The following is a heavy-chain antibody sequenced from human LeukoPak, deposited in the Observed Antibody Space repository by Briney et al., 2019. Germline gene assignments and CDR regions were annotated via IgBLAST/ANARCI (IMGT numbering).Heavy chain of an antibody. CDR2: ISGISGSTT. CDR1: GFNFADHA. Sequence: EGSLTLSCAASGFNFADHAMRWVRQAPGKRLEWVSAISGISGSTTIYADSVKGRFAVSRDNSRNTLFLQMNSLRAEDTAVYYCAKNYASGRGVPYAMDVWGQGTTVTVAS. J-gene: IGHJ6*02. D-gene: IGHD3-10*01. V-gene: IGHV3-23*01. CDR3: AKNYASGRGVPYAMDV.